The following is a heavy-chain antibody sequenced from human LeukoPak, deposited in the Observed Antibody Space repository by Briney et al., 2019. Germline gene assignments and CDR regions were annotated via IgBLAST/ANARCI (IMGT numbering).Heavy chain of an antibody. CDR2: IYHSGIT. D-gene: IGHD6-19*01. J-gene: IGHJ4*02. V-gene: IGHV4-38-2*02. CDR3: ARVSTGYSTGWFDY. CDR1: GGSISSYF. Sequence: SETLSLTCTVSGGSISSYFWGWIRQPPGKGLEWIGSIYHSGITYYNPSLKSRVTISVDTSKNQFSLKVISVTAADTAVYFCARVSTGYSTGWFDYWGQGTLVTVSS.